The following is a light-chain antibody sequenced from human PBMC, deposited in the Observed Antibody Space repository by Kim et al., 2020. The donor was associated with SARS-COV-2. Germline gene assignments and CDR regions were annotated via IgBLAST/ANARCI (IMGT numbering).Light chain of an antibody. Sequence: RYQRGPRQPPRLLIYAASRWAIGIPARFSGSGFGTDFPLTIYGLESEDFAHYVCQHYGSTPATFGGGTKVDIK. V-gene: IGKV3-20*01. J-gene: IGKJ4*01. CDR3: QHYGSTPAT. CDR2: AAS.